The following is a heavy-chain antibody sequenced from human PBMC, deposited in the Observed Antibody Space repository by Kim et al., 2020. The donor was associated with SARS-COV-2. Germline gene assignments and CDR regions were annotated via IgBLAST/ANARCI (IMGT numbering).Heavy chain of an antibody. J-gene: IGHJ4*02. CDR3: ATPQYYDSSGYYPYFDY. Sequence: ASVKVSCKVSGYTLTELSMHWVRQAPGKGLEWMGGFDPEDGETIYAQKFQGRVTMTEDTSTDTAYMELSSLRSEDTAVYYCATPQYYDSSGYYPYFDYWGQGTLVTVSS. D-gene: IGHD3-22*01. CDR2: FDPEDGET. CDR1: GYTLTELS. V-gene: IGHV1-24*01.